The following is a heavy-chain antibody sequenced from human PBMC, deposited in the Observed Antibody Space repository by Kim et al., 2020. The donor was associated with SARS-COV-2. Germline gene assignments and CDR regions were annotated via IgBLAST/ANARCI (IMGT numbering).Heavy chain of an antibody. CDR2: INPNSGDT. CDR1: GYTFTDYY. J-gene: IGHJ4*02. D-gene: IGHD1-7*01. CDR3: ARGRSLTATPKEPLFDY. V-gene: IGHV1-2*02. Sequence: ASVKVSCKASGYTFTDYYIHWVRLAPGQGLEWMGWINPNSGDTHYAQKFQGRVTMTRDTPTSTAYMEQSRLTSDDTAVYYCARGRSLTATPKEPLFDYWGQGTLVTVSS.